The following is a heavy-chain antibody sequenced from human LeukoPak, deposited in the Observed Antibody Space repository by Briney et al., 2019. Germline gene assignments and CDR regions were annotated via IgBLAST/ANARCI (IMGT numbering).Heavy chain of an antibody. CDR2: ISSSSSTI. CDR3: ARDRSSGYYGSSDY. D-gene: IGHD3-22*01. V-gene: IGHV3-48*02. Sequence: GGSLRLSCAASGFTFSSYSMNWVRQAPGKGLEWVSYISSSSSTIYYADSVKGRFSIYRDNAKNSLYLQMDSLRDEDTAVHYCARDRSSGYYGSSDYWGQGTLVTVSS. CDR1: GFTFSSYS. J-gene: IGHJ4*02.